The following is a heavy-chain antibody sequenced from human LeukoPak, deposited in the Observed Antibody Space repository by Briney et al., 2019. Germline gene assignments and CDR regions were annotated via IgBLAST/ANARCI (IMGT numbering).Heavy chain of an antibody. CDR2: INPNSGGT. D-gene: IGHD3-22*01. Sequence: ASVKVSCKASGYTFTGYYMHWVRQAPGQGLEWMGWINPNSGGTNYAQKFQGRVTMTRDTSISTAYMELSRLRSDDTAVYYCARDIPKDSSGYYWVRYYGMDVWGQGTTVTVSS. CDR1: GYTFTGYY. CDR3: ARDIPKDSSGYYWVRYYGMDV. J-gene: IGHJ6*02. V-gene: IGHV1-2*02.